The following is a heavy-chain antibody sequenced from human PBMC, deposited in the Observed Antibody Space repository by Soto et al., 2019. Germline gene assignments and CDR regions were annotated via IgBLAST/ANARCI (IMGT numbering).Heavy chain of an antibody. J-gene: IGHJ4*02. CDR1: GFTFSSYD. V-gene: IGHV3-30-3*01. CDR3: ARDHSVRVHVDY. D-gene: IGHD2-15*01. Sequence: QVQLVESGGGLVQPGRSLRLSCAASGFTFSSYDMHWLRQAPGKGLEWVSVISYDGSNKYYADSVKGRFTISRDNSNNTLYLQMNSLRPEDTAVYYCARDHSVRVHVDYWVSGTLVNVSS. CDR2: ISYDGSNK.